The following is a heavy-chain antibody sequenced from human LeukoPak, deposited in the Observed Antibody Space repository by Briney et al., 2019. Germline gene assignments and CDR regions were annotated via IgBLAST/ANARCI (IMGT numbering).Heavy chain of an antibody. CDR1: GFTFSSYG. V-gene: IGHV3-30*03. Sequence: GRSLRLSCAASGFTFSSYGMHWVRQAPGKGLEWVAVISYDGSNKYYADSVKGRFTISRDNSKNTLYLQMNSLRAEDTAVYHCARVAFGELWGMDVWGKGTTVTISS. J-gene: IGHJ6*04. CDR3: ARVAFGELWGMDV. CDR2: ISYDGSNK. D-gene: IGHD3-10*01.